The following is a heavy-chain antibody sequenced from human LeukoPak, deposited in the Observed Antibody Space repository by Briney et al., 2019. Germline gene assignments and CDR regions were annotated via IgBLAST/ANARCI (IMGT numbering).Heavy chain of an antibody. Sequence: VKPSETLSLTCTVSGGSVSSGSYYWSWVRQPPGKGLEWIGCIDYSGSTYYNPSLKSRVTVSADTSKNQFSLKLTSVTAADTAVYYRARRWYHAYCDYWGQGSLVTVSS. CDR1: GGSVSSGSYY. J-gene: IGHJ4*02. D-gene: IGHD2-15*01. V-gene: IGHV4-61*01. CDR3: ARRWYHAYCDY. CDR2: IDYSGST.